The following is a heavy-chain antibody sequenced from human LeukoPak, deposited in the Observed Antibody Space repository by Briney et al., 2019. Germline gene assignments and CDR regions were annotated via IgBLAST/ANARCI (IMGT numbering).Heavy chain of an antibody. Sequence: SSETLSLTCTVSGGSISSHYWSWIRQPPGKGLEWIGYIYYSGSTNYNPSLKSRVIISVDTSKNHFSLNLSSVTAADTAVYYCARHRVSGSPYSALEYWGQGTLVTVSS. V-gene: IGHV4-59*08. CDR2: IYYSGST. CDR1: GGSISSHY. CDR3: ARHRVSGSPYSALEY. D-gene: IGHD1-26*01. J-gene: IGHJ4*02.